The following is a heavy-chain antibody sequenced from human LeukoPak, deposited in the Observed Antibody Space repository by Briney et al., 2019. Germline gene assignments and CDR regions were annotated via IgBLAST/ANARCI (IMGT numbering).Heavy chain of an antibody. V-gene: IGHV1-18*01. Sequence: SVKVSCKASGYTFTSYGISWVRQAPGQGLEWMGWISAYNGNTNYAQKLQGRVTMTTDTSTSTAYMELRSLRSDDTAVYYCAREGYSYGPGSGYYYYGMDVWGQGTTVTVSS. CDR1: GYTFTSYG. D-gene: IGHD5-18*01. CDR3: AREGYSYGPGSGYYYYGMDV. CDR2: ISAYNGNT. J-gene: IGHJ6*02.